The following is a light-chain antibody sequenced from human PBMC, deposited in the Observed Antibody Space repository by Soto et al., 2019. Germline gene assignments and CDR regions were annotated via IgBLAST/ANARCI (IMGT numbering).Light chain of an antibody. CDR3: MHGTPWPPYT. Sequence: EVVMTQSPLSLPVTLGQPASISCRSSQSLAYIGGNTYLSWFQQRPGKSPRRLISKVSNREAGVPERFRGSGSGADFTLKISRLEAEDVGVYYCMHGTPWPPYTVGQGTKLEIK. CDR1: QSLAYIGGNTY. CDR2: KVS. V-gene: IGKV2-30*01. J-gene: IGKJ2*01.